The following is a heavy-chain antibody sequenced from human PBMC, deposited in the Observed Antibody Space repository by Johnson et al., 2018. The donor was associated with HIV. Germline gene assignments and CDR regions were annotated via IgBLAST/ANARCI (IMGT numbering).Heavy chain of an antibody. V-gene: IGHV3-9*01. J-gene: IGHJ3*02. D-gene: IGHD6-6*01. CDR2: ISWNSGSI. CDR1: GFTFDDYA. CDR3: AKDRRTYSSSADAFDI. Sequence: VESWGGWVQPGRSLRLSCAASGFTFDDYAMHWVRQAPGKGLEWVSGISWNSGSIGYADSVKGRFTISRDNSKNTLYLQMNSLRAEDTAVYYCAKDRRTYSSSADAFDIWGQGTMVTVSS.